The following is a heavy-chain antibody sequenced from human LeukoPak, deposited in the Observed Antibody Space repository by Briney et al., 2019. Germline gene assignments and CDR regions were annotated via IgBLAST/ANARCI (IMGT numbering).Heavy chain of an antibody. Sequence: PSETLSLTCTVSGGSISSSSYYWGWIRQPPGKGLEWIGSIYYSGSTYYNPSLKSRVTISVDTSKSQFSLKLSSVTAADTAVYYCARDPAGVVTKWHAFDIWGQGTMVTVSS. CDR2: IYYSGST. J-gene: IGHJ3*02. D-gene: IGHD3-22*01. CDR1: GGSISSSSYY. CDR3: ARDPAGVVTKWHAFDI. V-gene: IGHV4-39*07.